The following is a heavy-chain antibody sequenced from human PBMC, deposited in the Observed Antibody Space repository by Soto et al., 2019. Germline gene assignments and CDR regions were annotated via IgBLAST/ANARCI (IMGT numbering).Heavy chain of an antibody. D-gene: IGHD2-15*01. V-gene: IGHV3-66*01. Sequence: EVQLVESGGGLVQPGGSLRLSCAASGLTVSDNYMSWVRQAPGKGLEWVSVIYSAGSTYYADSVKGRFTISRDNSKNTVYIQMNSLRAEDTAVYYCARNPEAPGGGEYWGQGTLVSVSS. CDR3: ARNPEAPGGGEY. J-gene: IGHJ4*02. CDR2: IYSAGST. CDR1: GLTVSDNY.